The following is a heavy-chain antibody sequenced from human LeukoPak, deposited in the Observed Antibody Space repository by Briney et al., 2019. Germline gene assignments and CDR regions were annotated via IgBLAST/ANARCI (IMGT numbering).Heavy chain of an antibody. J-gene: IGHJ5*02. V-gene: IGHV1-24*01. D-gene: IGHD3-22*01. CDR3: ATSNQYYYDSSGYYLNWSDP. Sequence: ASVKVSCKVSGYTLTELSMHWVRQAPGKGLEWMGGFDPEDGETIYAQKFQGRVTMTEDTSTDTAYMELSSLRSEDTAVYYCATSNQYYYDSSGYYLNWSDPWGQGTLVTVSS. CDR2: FDPEDGET. CDR1: GYTLTELS.